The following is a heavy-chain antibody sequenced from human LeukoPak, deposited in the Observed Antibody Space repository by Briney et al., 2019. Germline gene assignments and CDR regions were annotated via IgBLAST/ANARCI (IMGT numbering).Heavy chain of an antibody. CDR3: ARGVAVAGTSCDY. D-gene: IGHD6-19*01. Sequence: GGSLRLSCAASGFTFSSYAMSWVRQAPGKGLEWVSVISTSGGSTYYADSVKGRFTLSRDNSKNTLYLQMNSLRAEDAAVYYCARGVAVAGTSCDYWGQGTLVTVSS. V-gene: IGHV3-23*01. CDR1: GFTFSSYA. CDR2: ISTSGGST. J-gene: IGHJ4*02.